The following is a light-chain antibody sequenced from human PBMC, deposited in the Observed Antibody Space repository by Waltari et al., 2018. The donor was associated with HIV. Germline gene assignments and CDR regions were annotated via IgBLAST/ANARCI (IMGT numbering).Light chain of an antibody. CDR1: TSNIGRNT. V-gene: IGLV1-44*01. Sequence: QSVLTQPPSASGPPEQRVTISCSGSTSNIGRNTVSCFQQFPGTAPKVLIYGKNPRPSRVPYRFSCSKSGTSASLAISGLQSEDDADYYCASWDDSLNGPVFGGGTKLTVV. CDR2: GKN. CDR3: ASWDDSLNGPV. J-gene: IGLJ2*01.